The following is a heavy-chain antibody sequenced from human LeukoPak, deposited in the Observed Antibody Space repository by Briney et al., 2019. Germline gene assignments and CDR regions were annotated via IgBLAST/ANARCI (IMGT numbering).Heavy chain of an antibody. J-gene: IGHJ4*02. D-gene: IGHD2-2*01. CDR2: ISSSSSTI. V-gene: IGHV3-48*01. Sequence: GGSLRLSCAASGFTFSSYAMSWVRQAPGKGLEWVSYISSSSSTIYYADSVKGRFTISRDNAKNSLYLQMNSLRAEDTAVYYCARDRCSSTSCGFDYWGQGTLVTVSS. CDR3: ARDRCSSTSCGFDY. CDR1: GFTFSSYA.